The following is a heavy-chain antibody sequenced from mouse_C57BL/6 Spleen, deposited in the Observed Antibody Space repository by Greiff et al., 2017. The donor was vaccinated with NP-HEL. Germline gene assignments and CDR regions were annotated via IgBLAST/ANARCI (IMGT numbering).Heavy chain of an antibody. Sequence: EVQLVESGGGLVKPGGSLKLSCAASGFTFSSYAMSWVRQTPEKRLEWVATISDGGSYTYYPENVKGRFTISRDNAKNNLYLQMSHLKSEDTAMYYCARDRGLPYFDYWGQGTTLTVSS. J-gene: IGHJ2*01. D-gene: IGHD2-4*01. CDR3: ARDRGLPYFDY. V-gene: IGHV5-4*01. CDR2: ISDGGSYT. CDR1: GFTFSSYA.